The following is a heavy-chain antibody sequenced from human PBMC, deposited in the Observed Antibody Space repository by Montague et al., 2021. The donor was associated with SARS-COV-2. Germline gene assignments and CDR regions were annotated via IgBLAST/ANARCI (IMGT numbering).Heavy chain of an antibody. CDR3: ARVGGGRTFYY. J-gene: IGHJ4*02. Sequence: SETLSLTCTVSGDSVSSTTYYWAWIRQPPGKGLEYIGTIYYSGXXXYXXSVKSRVAISVDTSKNQFSLKLVSVTAADTAVYYCARVGGGRTFYYWGQGILVTVSS. D-gene: IGHD3-16*01. CDR2: IYYSGXX. CDR1: GDSVSSTTYY. V-gene: IGHV4-39*07.